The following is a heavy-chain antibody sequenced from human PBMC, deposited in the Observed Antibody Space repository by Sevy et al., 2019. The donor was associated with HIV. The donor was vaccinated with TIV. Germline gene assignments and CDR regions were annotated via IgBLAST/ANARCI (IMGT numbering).Heavy chain of an antibody. CDR2: ISASGGST. CDR3: AKDASSSWTGGTFQH. CDR1: GFIFSGYV. V-gene: IGHV3-23*01. D-gene: IGHD6-13*01. Sequence: GGSLRLSCAASGFIFSGYVMSWVRQAPGKGLECVSGISASGGSTYYADSVKGRFTVSRDNSKNTLYLEMNSLRAEDTAVYYCAKDASSSWTGGTFQHWGQGTLVTVSS. J-gene: IGHJ1*01.